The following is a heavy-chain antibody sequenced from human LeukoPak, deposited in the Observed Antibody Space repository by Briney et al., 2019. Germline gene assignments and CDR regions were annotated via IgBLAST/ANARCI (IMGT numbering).Heavy chain of an antibody. J-gene: IGHJ4*02. Sequence: GGSLRLACAASGFTFSTYGMNWVRQAPGKGLEWVSGITGSGDRTYYADSVKGRFTISRDNSKDTLYLQMNSLRVEDTAVYYCVMSFRYNWNDDLWGQGTLVTVSS. CDR2: ITGSGDRT. V-gene: IGHV3-23*01. CDR3: VMSFRYNWNDDL. CDR1: GFTFSTYG. D-gene: IGHD1-1*01.